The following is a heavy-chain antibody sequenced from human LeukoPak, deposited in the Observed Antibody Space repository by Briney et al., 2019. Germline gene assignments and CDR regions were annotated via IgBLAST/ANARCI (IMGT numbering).Heavy chain of an antibody. V-gene: IGHV4-38-2*02. CDR1: GYSISTGYY. CDR2: FYHGGST. Sequence: SETLSLTCTVSGYSISTGYYWDWIRQPPGKGLEWIGTFYHGGSTYYNPSLESRVTISVDTSKNQFSLKLSSVTAADTAVYYCARSRRRDGYNFWGQGTLVTVSS. CDR3: ARSRRRDGYNF. D-gene: IGHD5-24*01. J-gene: IGHJ4*02.